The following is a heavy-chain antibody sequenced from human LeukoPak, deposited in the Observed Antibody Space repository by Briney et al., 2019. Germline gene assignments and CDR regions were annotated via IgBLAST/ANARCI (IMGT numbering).Heavy chain of an antibody. CDR1: GFTFSSYG. V-gene: IGHV3-30*02. CDR2: IRYDGSNK. CDR3: AKTYYYDSSGYYYMGIDY. J-gene: IGHJ4*02. D-gene: IGHD3-22*01. Sequence: GGSLRLSCAASGFTFSSYGMHWVRQAPGKGLEWVAFIRYDGSNKYYADSVKGRFTISRDNSKNTLYLQMNSLRAEDTAVYYCAKTYYYDSSGYYYMGIDYWGQGTLGTVSS.